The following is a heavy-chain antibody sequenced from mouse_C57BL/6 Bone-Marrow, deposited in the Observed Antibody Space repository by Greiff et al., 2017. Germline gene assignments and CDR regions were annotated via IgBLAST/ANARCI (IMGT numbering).Heavy chain of an antibody. CDR3: ARRGGGRDY. Sequence: VQLQQSGPVLVKPGASVKMSCKASGYTFTDYYMNWVKQSHGKSLEWIGVINPYNGGTSYNQKFKGKDTLTVDKSSSTAYMELNSRTSEDSAVYYCARRGGGRDYWGQGTLVTVSA. CDR2: INPYNGGT. J-gene: IGHJ3*01. D-gene: IGHD1-1*02. CDR1: GYTFTDYY. V-gene: IGHV1-19*01.